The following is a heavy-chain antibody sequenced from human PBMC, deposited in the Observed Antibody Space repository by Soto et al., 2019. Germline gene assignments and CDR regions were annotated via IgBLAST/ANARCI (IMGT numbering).Heavy chain of an antibody. CDR2: INPKSGGT. CDR1: GYSFTDYH. Sequence: SSVKVSCKASGYSFTDYHIHWVRQAPGQGLEWLGRINPKSGGTSTAQKFQGWVTMTTDTSISTASMELTRLTSDDTAIYYCATGDSPDCSNGVCSFFYNQEMDVWG. J-gene: IGHJ6*02. V-gene: IGHV1-2*04. CDR3: ATGDSPDCSNGVCSFFYNQEMDV. D-gene: IGHD2-8*01.